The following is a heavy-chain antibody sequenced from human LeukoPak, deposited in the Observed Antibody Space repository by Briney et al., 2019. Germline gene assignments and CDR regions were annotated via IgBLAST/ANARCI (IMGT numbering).Heavy chain of an antibody. J-gene: IGHJ4*02. D-gene: IGHD3-22*01. Sequence: PGASLTLFCAASGLLVSSTYIRCVRQPPRRGLEWVSFISSGVSTYYADSVRGRFTISRDNSTNSLYLQMNSLRAEAPAVYYCARASAKYYYDSSGYLFDYWGQGTLVTVSS. V-gene: IGHV3-53*01. CDR2: ISSGVST. CDR3: ARASAKYYYDSSGYLFDY. CDR1: GLLVSSTY.